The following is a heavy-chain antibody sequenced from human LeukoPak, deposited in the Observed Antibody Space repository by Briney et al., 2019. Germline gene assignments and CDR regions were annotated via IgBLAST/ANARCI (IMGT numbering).Heavy chain of an antibody. CDR2: IRSKAYGGTT. V-gene: IGHV3-49*04. CDR1: GFTFGDYA. Sequence: GGSLRLSCTASGFTFGDYAVSWVRQAPGKGLEWVGFIRSKAYGGTTEYAASVKGRFTISRDDSKSIAYLQMNSLKTEDTAVYYCTRVGGLRFLEWLYDYWGQGTLVTVSS. CDR3: TRVGGLRFLEWLYDY. D-gene: IGHD3-3*01. J-gene: IGHJ4*02.